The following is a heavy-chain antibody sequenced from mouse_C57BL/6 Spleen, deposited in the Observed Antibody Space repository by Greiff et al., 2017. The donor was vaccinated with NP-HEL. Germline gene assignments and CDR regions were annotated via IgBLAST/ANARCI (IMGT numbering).Heavy chain of an antibody. D-gene: IGHD3-3*01. J-gene: IGHJ3*01. Sequence: QVQLKQSGAELARPGASVKMSCKASGYTFTSYTMHWVKQRPGQGLEWIGYNNPSSGYTKYNQKFKDKATLTADKSSSTAYMQLSSLTSEDSAVYYCARLGAGSWFAYWGQGTLVTVSA. V-gene: IGHV1-4*01. CDR3: ARLGAGSWFAY. CDR2: NNPSSGYT. CDR1: GYTFTSYT.